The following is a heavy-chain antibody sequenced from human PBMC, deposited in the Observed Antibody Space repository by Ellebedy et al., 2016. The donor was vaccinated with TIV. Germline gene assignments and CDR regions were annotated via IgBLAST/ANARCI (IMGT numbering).Heavy chain of an antibody. J-gene: IGHJ6*02. CDR1: GGTFSSYA. Sequence: ASVKVSXXAFGGTFSSYAISWVRQAPGHGLEWMGGIIPIFGTANYAQKFQGRVTITADESTSTAYMELSSLRSEDTAVYYSARGAAVATIRLYYYYGMDVWGQGTTVTVSS. V-gene: IGHV1-69*13. CDR2: IIPIFGTA. D-gene: IGHD5-12*01. CDR3: ARGAAVATIRLYYYYGMDV.